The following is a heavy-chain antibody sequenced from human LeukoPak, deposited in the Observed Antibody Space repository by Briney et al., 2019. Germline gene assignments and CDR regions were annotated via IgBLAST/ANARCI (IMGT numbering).Heavy chain of an antibody. V-gene: IGHV3-7*01. CDR2: IKQDGGQI. D-gene: IGHD4-17*01. CDR3: ARLGARQMLEY. Sequence: GGSLRLSCAASEFTFSSYWMNWVRQAPGKGLEWVANIKQDGGQIYYLESVKGRFTVSRDNAKNSLYLQMNSLRAEDTAVYYCARLGARQMLEYWGQGTLVTVSS. J-gene: IGHJ4*02. CDR1: EFTFSSYW.